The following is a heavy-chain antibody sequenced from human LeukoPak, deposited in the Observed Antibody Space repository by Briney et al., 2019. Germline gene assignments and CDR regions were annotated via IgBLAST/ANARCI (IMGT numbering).Heavy chain of an antibody. V-gene: IGHV3-30*03. CDR3: AREPHTVTLYQAFY. D-gene: IGHD4-17*01. Sequence: GRSLRLSCAASGFTFSSYGMHWVRQAPGKGLEWVAVISYDGSNKYYADSVKGRFTISRDNSKNTLYLQMNSLRAEDTAVYYCAREPHTVTLYQAFYWGQGTLVTVSS. J-gene: IGHJ4*02. CDR1: GFTFSSYG. CDR2: ISYDGSNK.